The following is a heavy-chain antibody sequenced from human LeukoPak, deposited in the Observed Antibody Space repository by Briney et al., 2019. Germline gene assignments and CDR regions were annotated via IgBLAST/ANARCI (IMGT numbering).Heavy chain of an antibody. Sequence: SETLSLTCTVSGGSISSGSYYWSWIRQPAGKGLEWIGRIYTSGSTNYNPSLKSRVTISVDTSKNQFSLKLSSVTAADTAVYYCAREGDFWSGFPPWFDPWGQGTLVTVSS. CDR2: IYTSGST. J-gene: IGHJ5*02. CDR1: GGSISSGSYY. V-gene: IGHV4-61*02. CDR3: AREGDFWSGFPPWFDP. D-gene: IGHD3-3*01.